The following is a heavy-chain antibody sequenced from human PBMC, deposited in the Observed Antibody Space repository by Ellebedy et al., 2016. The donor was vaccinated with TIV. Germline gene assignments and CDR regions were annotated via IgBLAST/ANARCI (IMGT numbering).Heavy chain of an antibody. CDR3: ASDSSGTYNWNS. V-gene: IGHV2-5*01. CDR2: FYWSDEI. D-gene: IGHD1-20*01. CDR1: GFSLSTSGLG. J-gene: IGHJ4*02. Sequence: SAPTLVKPTQTLTLTCTFSGFSLSTSGLGVGWIRQTPGKAPEWHSIFYWSDEIRYSPSLKNRLTITKDTSENQVFLQMTNMDPVDTATYYCASDSSGTYNWNSWGQGTLVTVSS.